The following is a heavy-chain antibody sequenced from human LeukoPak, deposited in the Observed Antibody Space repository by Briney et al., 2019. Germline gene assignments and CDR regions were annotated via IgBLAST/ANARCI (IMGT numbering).Heavy chain of an antibody. J-gene: IGHJ4*02. CDR3: ARLNFGDDY. CDR1: GFPVSSNY. V-gene: IGHV3-66*01. CDR2: IYGSTSA. Sequence: GGSLRLSCAASGFPVSSNYINWVRQAPGKGLEWVSLIYGSTSADYADSVKGRFTISRDTSMNTVYLQMNSLRAEDTAVYYCARLNFGDDYWGQGTLVTVSS. D-gene: IGHD4-17*01.